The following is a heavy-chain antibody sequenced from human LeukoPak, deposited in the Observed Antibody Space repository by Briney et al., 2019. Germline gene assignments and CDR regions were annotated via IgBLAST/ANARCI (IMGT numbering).Heavy chain of an antibody. CDR3: ARDYYDSSGYYLFDY. Sequence: GGSLRLXCAASGFTFSSYWMSWVRQAPGKGLEWVANIKQDGSEKYYVDSVKGRFTISRDNAKNSLYLQMNSLRAEDTAVYYCARDYYDSSGYYLFDYWGQGTLVTVSS. J-gene: IGHJ4*02. V-gene: IGHV3-7*01. CDR2: IKQDGSEK. D-gene: IGHD3-22*01. CDR1: GFTFSSYW.